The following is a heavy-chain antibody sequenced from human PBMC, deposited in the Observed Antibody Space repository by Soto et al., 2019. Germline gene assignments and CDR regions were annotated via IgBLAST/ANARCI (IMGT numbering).Heavy chain of an antibody. D-gene: IGHD2-2*01. CDR3: ARNDIVVVPAATGVGYYYYYGMDV. V-gene: IGHV3-7*01. J-gene: IGHJ6*02. CDR2: IKQDGSEK. CDR1: GFTFSSYW. Sequence: GGSLRLSCAASGFTFSSYWMSWVRQAPGKGLEWVANIKQDGSEKYYVDSVKGRFTISRDNAKNSLYLQMNSLRAEDTAVYYCARNDIVVVPAATGVGYYYYYGMDVWGQGTTVTVSS.